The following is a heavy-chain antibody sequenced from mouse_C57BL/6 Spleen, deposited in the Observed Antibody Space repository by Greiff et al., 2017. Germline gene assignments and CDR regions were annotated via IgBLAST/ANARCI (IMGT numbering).Heavy chain of an antibody. J-gene: IGHJ3*01. D-gene: IGHD1-1*01. CDR3: ARPLYYYGSSLFAY. Sequence: QVQLQQPGAELVKPGASVKLSCKASGYTFTSYWMHWVKQRPGQGLEWIGMIHPNSGSTNYNEKFKSKATLTVDKSSSTAYMQLSSLTSEDSAVYYCARPLYYYGSSLFAYWGQGTLVTVSA. CDR2: IHPNSGST. CDR1: GYTFTSYW. V-gene: IGHV1-64*01.